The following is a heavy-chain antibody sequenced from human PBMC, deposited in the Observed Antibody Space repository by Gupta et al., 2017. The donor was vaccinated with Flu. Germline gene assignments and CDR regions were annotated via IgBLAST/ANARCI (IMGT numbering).Heavy chain of an antibody. CDR1: YS. J-gene: IGHJ4*02. CDR3: VRDGSIPAAAGSDFDY. CDR2: ISASSGSL. V-gene: IGHV3-21*01. Sequence: YSINWVRQAPGKGLEWVSSISASSGSLYYADSVKCRFTISRDNAKNSLYLQMDSLRAEDTAVYYCVRDGSIPAAAGSDFDYWGQGTQVTVSS. D-gene: IGHD6-13*01.